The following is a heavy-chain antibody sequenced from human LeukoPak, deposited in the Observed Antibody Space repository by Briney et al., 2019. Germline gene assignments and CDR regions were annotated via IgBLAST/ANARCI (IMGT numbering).Heavy chain of an antibody. CDR3: ARDSKAWDSGSNFDY. J-gene: IGHJ4*02. V-gene: IGHV3-21*01. D-gene: IGHD1-26*01. Sequence: GGSLRLSCAASGFTFSSYSMNWVRQAPGKGLEWVSSISSSSSYIYYADSVKGRFTISRDNVKNSLYLQMNSLRAEDTAVYYCARDSKAWDSGSNFDYWGQGTLVTVSS. CDR2: ISSSSSYI. CDR1: GFTFSSYS.